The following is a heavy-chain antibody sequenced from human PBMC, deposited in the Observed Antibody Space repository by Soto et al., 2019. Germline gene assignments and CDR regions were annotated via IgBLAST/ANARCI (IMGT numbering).Heavy chain of an antibody. CDR1: GYTFISYG. V-gene: IGHV1-18*04. CDR3: ARDPYGDYVGGVFDY. J-gene: IGHJ4*02. D-gene: IGHD4-17*01. Sequence: QAQLVQSGAEVKKPGASVKVSCKASGYTFISYGISWVRQAPGQGLEWMGWISPYNGNTNYVQKVQGRVTMTTDTSTRTAYMELRSLRSDDTAVYYCARDPYGDYVGGVFDYWGQGTLVTVSS. CDR2: ISPYNGNT.